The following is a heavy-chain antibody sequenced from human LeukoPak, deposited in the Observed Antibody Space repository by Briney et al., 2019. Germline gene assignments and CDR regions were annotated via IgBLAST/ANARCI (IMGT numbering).Heavy chain of an antibody. CDR2: ISGSGGNT. V-gene: IGHV3-23*01. CDR3: AKSIAAAATGGYFDY. CDR1: GFTFSSYA. D-gene: IGHD6-13*01. Sequence: GGPLRLSCAASGFTFSSYAMSWVREAPGKGLEGVSAISGSGGNTYYADSVKGRFTISRDHSKNTLDLQMNSLRAEDTAVYYCAKSIAAAATGGYFDYWGQGTLVTVSS. J-gene: IGHJ4*02.